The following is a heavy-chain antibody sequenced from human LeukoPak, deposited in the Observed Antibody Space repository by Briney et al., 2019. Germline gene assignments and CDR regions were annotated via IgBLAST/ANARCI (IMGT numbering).Heavy chain of an antibody. J-gene: IGHJ5*02. V-gene: IGHV1-2*02. CDR1: GYTFTGYY. CDR3: AREAVAKNNWFDP. Sequence: GASVKVSCKASGYTFTGYYMHWVRQAPGQGLEWMGWINPNSGGTNYAQKFQGGVTMTRDTSISTAYMELSRLRSDDTAVYYCAREAVAKNNWFDPWGQGTLVTVSS. CDR2: INPNSGGT.